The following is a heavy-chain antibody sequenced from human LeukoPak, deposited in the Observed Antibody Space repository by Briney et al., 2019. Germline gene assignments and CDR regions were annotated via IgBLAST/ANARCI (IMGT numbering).Heavy chain of an antibody. CDR3: ARDMYYGSGTRMQYGMGV. J-gene: IGHJ6*02. D-gene: IGHD3-10*01. CDR2: ISGSATTT. CDR1: GFTFSDYY. Sequence: GGSLRLSCTACGFTFSDYYRSWIRQAPGKGLEWISFISGSATTTYYVDSVKGRFTLSRDNAKNSLYLQMNSLRAEDSAVYYCARDMYYGSGTRMQYGMGVWGPRTTVTVSS. V-gene: IGHV3-11*01.